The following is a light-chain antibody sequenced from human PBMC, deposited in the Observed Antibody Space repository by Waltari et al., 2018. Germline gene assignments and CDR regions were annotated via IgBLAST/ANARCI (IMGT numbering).Light chain of an antibody. CDR3: SSYRIASGDNYV. V-gene: IGLV2-14*01. Sequence: QSALTQPASVSGSPGQSITISCSGTSSDVGGYDYVSWYQQHPGKAPKIIIYDVNKRPSWFSNRFSGSKSGYTASLTISGLQAEDAADYYCSSYRIASGDNYVFGTGTKVAVL. CDR2: DVN. CDR1: SSDVGGYDY. J-gene: IGLJ1*01.